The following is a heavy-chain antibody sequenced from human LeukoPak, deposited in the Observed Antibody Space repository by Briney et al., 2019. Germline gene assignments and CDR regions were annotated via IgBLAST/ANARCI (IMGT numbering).Heavy chain of an antibody. J-gene: IGHJ3*02. Sequence: GGSLRLSCAASGFTFNDYFMSWIRQAPGKGLEWVSYIGSSGIRIFYADSVKGRFTISRDNAKNSLSLQMISLRAEGTAVYYCARTYYYGSGNYNDAFDIWGQGTMVTVSS. CDR2: IGSSGIRI. D-gene: IGHD3-10*01. CDR3: ARTYYYGSGNYNDAFDI. CDR1: GFTFNDYF. V-gene: IGHV3-11*01.